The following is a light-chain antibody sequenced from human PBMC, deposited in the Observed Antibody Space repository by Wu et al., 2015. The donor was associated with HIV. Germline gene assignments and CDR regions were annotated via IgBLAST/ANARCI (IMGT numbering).Light chain of an antibody. CDR2: EAY. J-gene: IGKJ5*01. V-gene: IGKV3-20*01. Sequence: YQHKSDQSPKLLIYEAYKRAAGVPDRFIAAGSGTDFSLTITELDPEDIAFYFCQQYGSTPITFGPGTRL. CDR3: QQYGSTPIT.